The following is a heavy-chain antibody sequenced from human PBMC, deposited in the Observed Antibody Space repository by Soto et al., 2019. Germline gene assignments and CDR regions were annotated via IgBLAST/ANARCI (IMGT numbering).Heavy chain of an antibody. D-gene: IGHD3-22*01. CDR1: GFTFSSYA. V-gene: IGHV3-23*01. CDR3: AKEMTSGYYLFDY. CDR2: ISGTGGST. J-gene: IGHJ4*02. Sequence: GSLRLSCAASGFTFSSYAMSWVRQAPGKGLEWVSTISGTGGSTYYPDSVKGRFTISRDNSKNTVYLQMNSLRSEDVAVYYCAKEMTSGYYLFDYWGQGTLVTVSS.